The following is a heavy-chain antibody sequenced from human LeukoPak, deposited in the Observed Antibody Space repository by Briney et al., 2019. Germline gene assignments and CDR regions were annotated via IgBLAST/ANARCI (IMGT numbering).Heavy chain of an antibody. CDR2: IHYSGSS. J-gene: IGHJ4*02. D-gene: IGHD2/OR15-2a*01. V-gene: IGHV4-39*01. CDR1: DGSVSSGTYY. CDR3: VRNISANTGYFDS. Sequence: SETLSLTCTISDGSVSSGTYYWGWIRQSPGKGLEWIGSIHYSGSSYYNPFLKSRAAIFVDTSTAQVSMDLSYVPAADTALYHCVRNISANTGYFDSCGQGTLVTVSS.